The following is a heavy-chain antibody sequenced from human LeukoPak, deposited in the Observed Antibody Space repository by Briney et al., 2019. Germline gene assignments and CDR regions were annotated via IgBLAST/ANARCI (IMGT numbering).Heavy chain of an antibody. V-gene: IGHV1-8*01. Sequence: GASVKVSCKASGYTFTSYDINWVRQATGQGLEWMGWMNPNSGNTGYAQKFQGRVTMTRNTSISTAYMELSSLRSEDTAVYYCAREGLDCSSTSCYYWFAPWGQGTLVTVSS. CDR2: MNPNSGNT. CDR3: AREGLDCSSTSCYYWFAP. CDR1: GYTFTSYD. J-gene: IGHJ5*02. D-gene: IGHD2-2*01.